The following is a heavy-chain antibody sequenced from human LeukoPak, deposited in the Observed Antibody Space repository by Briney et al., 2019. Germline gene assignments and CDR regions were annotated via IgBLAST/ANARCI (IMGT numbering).Heavy chain of an antibody. J-gene: IGHJ6*03. CDR2: INHRGSP. Sequence: KPSETLSLTCAVYGGSFRGYYWSCIREPPGKGLEGIGEINHRGSPNYNPSLKSRVTISVDTSKNQFSLKLSSVTAADTGVYYCARTTEAHSWRTRYYDYYMDVWGKGTTVTVSS. V-gene: IGHV4-34*01. CDR3: ARTTEAHSWRTRYYDYYMDV. CDR1: GGSFRGYY. D-gene: IGHD6-13*01.